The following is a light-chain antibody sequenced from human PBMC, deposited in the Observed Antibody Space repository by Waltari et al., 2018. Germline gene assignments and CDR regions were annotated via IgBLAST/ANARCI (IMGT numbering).Light chain of an antibody. J-gene: IGKJ2*01. Sequence: DIQMTQSPSSLSAYVGDRVTITCRASQTISIYLNWFQQKSGNAPKLLIYSASSLQSGVPSRFSGSGSGTDFTLTISSLQPEDFATYYCQQTYIAPYTFGQGTKLEI. CDR3: QQTYIAPYT. CDR1: QTISIY. CDR2: SAS. V-gene: IGKV1-39*01.